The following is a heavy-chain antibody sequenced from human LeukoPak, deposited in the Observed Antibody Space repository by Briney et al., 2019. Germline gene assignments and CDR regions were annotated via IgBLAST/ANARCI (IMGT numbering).Heavy chain of an antibody. CDR2: IYTSGST. CDR3: AREDTIFGVEYFQH. Sequence: SETLSLTCTVSGGSISSYYWSWIRQPAGKGLEWIGRIYTSGSTNYNPSLKSRVTMSVDTSKNQFSLKLSSVTAADTAVYYCAREDTIFGVEYFQHWGQGTLVTVSS. CDR1: GGSISSYY. J-gene: IGHJ1*01. D-gene: IGHD3-3*01. V-gene: IGHV4-4*07.